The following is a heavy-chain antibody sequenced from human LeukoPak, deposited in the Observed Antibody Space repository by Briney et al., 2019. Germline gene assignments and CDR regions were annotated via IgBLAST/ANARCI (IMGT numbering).Heavy chain of an antibody. CDR1: GGSISSGGCY. J-gene: IGHJ5*02. V-gene: IGHV4-31*03. D-gene: IGHD1-7*01. Sequence: SETLSLTCTVSGGSISSGGCYWTWIRQHPGKGLKWIGYIYYSGSTYYNPSLKSRVTISVDTSKNQFSLKLSSVTAADTAVYYCARWLELGGWFDPWGQGTLVTVSS. CDR2: IYYSGST. CDR3: ARWLELGGWFDP.